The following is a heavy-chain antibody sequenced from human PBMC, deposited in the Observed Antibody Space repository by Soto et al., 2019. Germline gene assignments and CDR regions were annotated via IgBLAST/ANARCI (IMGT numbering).Heavy chain of an antibody. Sequence: QVQLVESGGGVVQPGRSLRLSCAASGFTFSHYGMHWVRQAPGKGLEWVAVIWDDGIKKFYPDSVRGRLTISRDNSENTLFLQMKSLTAEDTAIYCCVRGGNVASAFDIRGKGTMVSVSS. CDR3: VRGGNVASAFDI. J-gene: IGHJ3*02. D-gene: IGHD3-16*01. CDR1: GFTFSHYG. CDR2: IWDDGIKK. V-gene: IGHV3-33*01.